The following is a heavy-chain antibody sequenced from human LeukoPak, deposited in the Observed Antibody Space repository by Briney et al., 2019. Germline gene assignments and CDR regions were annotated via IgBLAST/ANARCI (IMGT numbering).Heavy chain of an antibody. CDR2: INQDGSEK. Sequence: PGGSLRLSCAASGFTFSSYWMSWVRQAPGKGLEWVAIINQDGSEKYYVDSVKGRFTISRDNAKNSLYLQMNSLRAENTAVYYCARAAWYAFDIWGQGTMVTVSS. V-gene: IGHV3-7*05. D-gene: IGHD6-13*01. J-gene: IGHJ3*02. CDR3: ARAAWYAFDI. CDR1: GFTFSSYW.